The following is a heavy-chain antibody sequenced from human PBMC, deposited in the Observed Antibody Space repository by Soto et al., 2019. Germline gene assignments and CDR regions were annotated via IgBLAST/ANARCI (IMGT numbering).Heavy chain of an antibody. V-gene: IGHV3-23*01. CDR3: AKPALPGDFWSGYYAGSGSYSDH. D-gene: IGHD3-3*01. Sequence: EVQLLESGGGLVQPGGSLRLSCAASGFTFSSYAMSWVRQAPGKGLEWVSAISGSGGSTYYADSVKGRFTISRDNSKNTLYLQMNSLRAQDTAVYYCAKPALPGDFWSGYYAGSGSYSDHWGQGTLVTVSS. J-gene: IGHJ5*02. CDR1: GFTFSSYA. CDR2: ISGSGGST.